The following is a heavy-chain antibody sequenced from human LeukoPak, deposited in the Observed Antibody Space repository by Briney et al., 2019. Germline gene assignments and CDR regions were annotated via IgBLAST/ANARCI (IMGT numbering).Heavy chain of an antibody. Sequence: ASVNVSCKASGYTFTSYGISWVRQAPGQGLEWMGWISAYNGNTNYAQKLQGRVTMTTDTSTSTAYMELRSLRSDDTAVYYCARVHPSIAALSPFDYWGQGTLVTVSS. CDR1: GYTFTSYG. CDR2: ISAYNGNT. D-gene: IGHD6-6*01. V-gene: IGHV1-18*01. J-gene: IGHJ4*02. CDR3: ARVHPSIAALSPFDY.